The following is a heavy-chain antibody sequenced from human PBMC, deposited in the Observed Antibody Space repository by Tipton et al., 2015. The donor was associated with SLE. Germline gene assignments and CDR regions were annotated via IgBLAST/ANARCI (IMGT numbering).Heavy chain of an antibody. CDR2: IYTSGST. J-gene: IGHJ4*02. CDR1: GGSFSGYY. Sequence: TLSLTCAVYGGSFSGYYWSWIRQPAGKGLEWIGRIYTSGSTNYNPSLKSRVTISVDTSKNQFSLKLSSVTAADTAVYYCARENYFDYWGQGTLVTVSS. D-gene: IGHD2/OR15-2a*01. V-gene: IGHV4-59*10. CDR3: ARENYFDY.